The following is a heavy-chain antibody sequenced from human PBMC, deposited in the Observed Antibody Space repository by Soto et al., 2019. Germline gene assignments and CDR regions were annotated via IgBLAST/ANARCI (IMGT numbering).Heavy chain of an antibody. V-gene: IGHV4-59*08. Sequence: SETLSLTCTVSGGSIRSYNWNWIRQPPGKGLEWIGYVYNSGSTNYNPSLKSRVTISVDTSKNQFSLKLSSVTAADTAVYYCARWLGYGPHFDYWGQGTLVTVSS. CDR2: VYNSGST. D-gene: IGHD5-12*01. CDR3: ARWLGYGPHFDY. J-gene: IGHJ4*02. CDR1: GGSIRSYN.